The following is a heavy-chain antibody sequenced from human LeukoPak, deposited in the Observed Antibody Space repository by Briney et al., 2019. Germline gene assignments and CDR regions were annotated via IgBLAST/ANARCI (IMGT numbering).Heavy chain of an antibody. Sequence: PGRSLRLSCAASGFTFSSYGMHWVRQAPGKGLEWVAVIWYDGSNKYYADSVKGRFTISRDNSKNTLYLQMNSLRAEDTAVYYCARESDSSGQHDDDAFDIWGQGTMVTVSS. CDR2: IWYDGSNK. D-gene: IGHD3-22*01. J-gene: IGHJ3*02. CDR3: ARESDSSGQHDDDAFDI. V-gene: IGHV3-33*01. CDR1: GFTFSSYG.